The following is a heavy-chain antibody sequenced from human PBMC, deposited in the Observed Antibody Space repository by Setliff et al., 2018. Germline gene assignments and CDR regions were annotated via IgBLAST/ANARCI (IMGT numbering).Heavy chain of an antibody. D-gene: IGHD3-3*01. Sequence: SETLSLTCTVSGDSISSRRNYWGWFRQPAGKELEWIGQIYTSWSTNYNPSLKSRVTISLDTSKNQFSLSLTSVTAEDAAVYYCARMSGFQYIDVWDKGTTVTVSS. J-gene: IGHJ6*03. CDR1: GDSISSRRNY. CDR2: IYTSWST. CDR3: ARMSGFQYIDV. V-gene: IGHV4-61*09.